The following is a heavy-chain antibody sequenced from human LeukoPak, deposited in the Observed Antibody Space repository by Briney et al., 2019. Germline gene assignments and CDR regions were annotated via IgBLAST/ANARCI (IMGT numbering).Heavy chain of an antibody. CDR2: IIPIFGTA. CDR1: GGAFSSYA. Sequence: SVKVSCKASGGAFSSYAISWVRQAPGQGLEWMGGIIPIFGTANYAQKFQGRVTITADESTSTAYMELSSLRSEDTAVYYCAITPDYYDSSGYYKPSYWGQGTLVTVSS. V-gene: IGHV1-69*13. D-gene: IGHD3-22*01. J-gene: IGHJ4*02. CDR3: AITPDYYDSSGYYKPSY.